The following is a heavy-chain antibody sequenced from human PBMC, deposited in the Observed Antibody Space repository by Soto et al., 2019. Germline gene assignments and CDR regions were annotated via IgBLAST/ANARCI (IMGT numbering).Heavy chain of an antibody. D-gene: IGHD1-26*01. CDR2: IDNGGNT. V-gene: IGHV4-39*01. Sequence: SETLSLTCTVSGRTFNINADFCYLAWIGQPPGKWLEWIGSIDNGGNTHYNAPLKSRVIISADTSKNQFSLSLNSVTAADTAVYYCVKRYLLMAPTWGQGIQVT. J-gene: IGHJ4*02. CDR3: VKRYLLMAPT. CDR1: GRTFNINADF.